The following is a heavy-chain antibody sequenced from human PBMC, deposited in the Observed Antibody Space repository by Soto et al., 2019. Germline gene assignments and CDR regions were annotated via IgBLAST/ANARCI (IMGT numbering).Heavy chain of an antibody. CDR2: ISYSGST. J-gene: IGHJ5*02. CDR1: GGSISSGNYY. Sequence: SETLSLTCTVSGGSISSGNYYWSWIRQPPGKGLEWIGFISYSGSTYYNASLKSRVTISVDTSKNQFSLNLSFVTAADTAVYYCARSFTPWGQGTLVTVSS. D-gene: IGHD3-10*01. CDR3: ARSFTP. V-gene: IGHV4-30-4*01.